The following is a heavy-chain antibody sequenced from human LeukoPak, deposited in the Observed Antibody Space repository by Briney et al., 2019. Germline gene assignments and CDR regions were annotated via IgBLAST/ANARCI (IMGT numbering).Heavy chain of an antibody. V-gene: IGHV3-7*05. Sequence: GGSLRLSCAASGFKFNSYWMSWVRQAPGKGLECVANIKQDGSEIYFVDSVKGRFTISGDNAKNSLYLHMNSLRAEDTAVYYCARIGVTPTVLSAYDIWGQGTMVTVSS. CDR3: ARIGVTPTVLSAYDI. CDR1: GFKFNSYW. D-gene: IGHD2-21*02. J-gene: IGHJ3*02. CDR2: IKQDGSEI.